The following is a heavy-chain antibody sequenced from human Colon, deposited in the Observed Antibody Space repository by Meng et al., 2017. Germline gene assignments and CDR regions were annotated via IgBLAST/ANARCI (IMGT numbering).Heavy chain of an antibody. J-gene: IGHJ4*02. V-gene: IGHV3-74*01. D-gene: IGHD3-9*01. CDR1: DFTFRHYW. Sequence: GGSLRLSGVTSDFTFRHYWMHWVRQVPGKGLVWVSGISGDESNTNYADSVKGRFTISRDNAKNTLYLQMNSLAAEDAAVYYCARGPDILTGSFSSFFDSWGQGTLVTVSS. CDR3: ARGPDILTGSFSSFFDS. CDR2: ISGDESNT.